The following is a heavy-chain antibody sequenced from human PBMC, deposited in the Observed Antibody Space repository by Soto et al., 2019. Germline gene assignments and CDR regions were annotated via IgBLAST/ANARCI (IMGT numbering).Heavy chain of an antibody. Sequence: SETLSLTCTVSCGSISNAYWSWIRQAVGKRLEWIGRIHSSGTFNYNPSLKSRVSISRDTSKNQISLKLSSVTAADTAVYYCARDNIVSKGYGMDVWGQGTTVTVSS. CDR1: CGSISNAY. D-gene: IGHD5-12*01. CDR2: IHSSGTF. V-gene: IGHV4-4*07. CDR3: ARDNIVSKGYGMDV. J-gene: IGHJ6*02.